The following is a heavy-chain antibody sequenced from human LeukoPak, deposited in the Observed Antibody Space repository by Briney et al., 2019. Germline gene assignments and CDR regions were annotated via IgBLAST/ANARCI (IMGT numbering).Heavy chain of an antibody. CDR3: ARAPAYRKLGYFDY. V-gene: IGHV3-21*01. D-gene: IGHD3-22*01. Sequence: GGSLRLSCAASGFTFSSYSMNWVRRAPGKGLEWVSSISGSSSYIYYADSVKGRFTISRDNAKNSLYLQMNSLRAEDTAVYYCARAPAYRKLGYFDYWGQGTLVTVSS. J-gene: IGHJ4*02. CDR2: ISGSSSYI. CDR1: GFTFSSYS.